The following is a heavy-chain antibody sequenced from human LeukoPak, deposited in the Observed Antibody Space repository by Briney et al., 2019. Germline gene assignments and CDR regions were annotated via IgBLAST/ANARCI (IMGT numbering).Heavy chain of an antibody. CDR1: GGSFMGYY. CDR3: ARGEVATITWGHYYYYGMDI. D-gene: IGHD5-12*01. CDR2: INHSGRT. V-gene: IGHV4-34*01. Sequence: SGPLSLPCAASGGSFMGYYWRGIRQPPGKGLEGIGEINHSGRTNYNQTLQRRVTISVDTDKNQFSLKLSSVTAADTAVYYCARGEVATITWGHYYYYGMDIWGKGTTVTVSS. J-gene: IGHJ6*04.